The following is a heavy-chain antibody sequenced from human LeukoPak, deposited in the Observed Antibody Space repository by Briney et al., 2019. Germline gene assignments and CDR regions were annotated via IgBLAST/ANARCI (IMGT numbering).Heavy chain of an antibody. V-gene: IGHV1-2*06. CDR2: INPNSGGT. CDR1: GYTFTGYY. CDR3: ARAIAAAGDF. D-gene: IGHD6-13*01. Sequence: ASVKVSCKASGYTFTGYYMHWVRQAPGHGLEWMGRINPNSGGTNSAQKFQGRVTMTRDTSINTAYMELNRLRSDDTAVYYCARAIAAAGDFWGQGTLVTVSS. J-gene: IGHJ4*02.